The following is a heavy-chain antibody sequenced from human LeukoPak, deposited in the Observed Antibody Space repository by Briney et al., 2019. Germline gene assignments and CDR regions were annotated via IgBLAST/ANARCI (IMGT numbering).Heavy chain of an antibody. CDR3: ASSYAGHSHY. CDR1: GFTLSNYW. J-gene: IGHJ4*02. D-gene: IGHD4-23*01. Sequence: GGSLRLSCTASGFTLSNYWMSWVRQAPGKGLEWVANIKEDGSEKCYVDSVKGRFTISRDNAKNSLYLHMNSLRAEDTAVYYCASSYAGHSHYWGQGTLVTVSS. V-gene: IGHV3-7*01. CDR2: IKEDGSEK.